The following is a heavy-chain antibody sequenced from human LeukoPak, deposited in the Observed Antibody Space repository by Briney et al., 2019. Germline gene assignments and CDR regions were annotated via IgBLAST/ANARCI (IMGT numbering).Heavy chain of an antibody. CDR1: GGSISSYY. D-gene: IGHD1-26*01. CDR3: ARHQWVPAFDI. J-gene: IGHJ3*02. Sequence: RPSETLSLTCTVSGGSISSYYWSWIRQPPGKGLEWIGYIYYSGSTSYNPSLKSRVTISIDTSKNQFSLKLSSVTAADTAVYYCARHQWVPAFDIWGQGTMVTVSS. CDR2: IYYSGST. V-gene: IGHV4-59*08.